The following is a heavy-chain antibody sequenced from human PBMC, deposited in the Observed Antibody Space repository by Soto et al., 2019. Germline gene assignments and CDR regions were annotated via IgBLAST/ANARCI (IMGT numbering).Heavy chain of an antibody. CDR3: ARSPWELQAGMDV. D-gene: IGHD1-26*01. CDR2: IIPIFGTA. CDR1: GGTFSSYA. V-gene: IGHV1-69*13. Sequence: ASVKVSCKASGGTFSSYAISWVRQAPGQGLEWVGGIIPIFGTANYAQKFQGRVTITADESTSTAYMELSSLRSEDTAVYYCARSPWELQAGMDVWGQGTTVTVSS. J-gene: IGHJ6*02.